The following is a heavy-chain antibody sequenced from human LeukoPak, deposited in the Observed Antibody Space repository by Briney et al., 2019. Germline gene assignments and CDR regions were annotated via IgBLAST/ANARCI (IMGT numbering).Heavy chain of an antibody. Sequence: GRSLRLSCAASGFTFSSYAMHWVRQAPGKGLEWVAVISYDGSNKYYADSVKGRFTISRDNSKNTLYLQMNSLRAEDTAVYYCARTDWGEVPLRFAYWGQGTLLTVPS. CDR1: GFTFSSYA. D-gene: IGHD3-16*02. V-gene: IGHV3-30-3*01. J-gene: IGHJ4*02. CDR3: ARTDWGEVPLRFAY. CDR2: ISYDGSNK.